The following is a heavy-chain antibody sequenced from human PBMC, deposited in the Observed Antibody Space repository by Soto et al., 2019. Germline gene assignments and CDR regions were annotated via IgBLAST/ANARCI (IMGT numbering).Heavy chain of an antibody. Sequence: QVQLQESGPGLVKPSETLSLTCSVSGDSVSSYYWSWIRQPPGKGLEWIGYIYLSGSTSYNPSRKSRVSISLHTARNQFSLKLSSVTAADTAVYYCARGVLRYYYYGMDVWGQGTTVTVSS. CDR1: GDSVSSYY. J-gene: IGHJ6*02. V-gene: IGHV4-59*02. CDR2: IYLSGST. CDR3: ARGVLRYYYYGMDV.